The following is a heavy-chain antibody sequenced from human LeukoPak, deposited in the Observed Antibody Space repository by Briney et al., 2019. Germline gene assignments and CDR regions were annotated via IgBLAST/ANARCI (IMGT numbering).Heavy chain of an antibody. CDR3: ARGPYCGDDCYFDS. Sequence: KASETLSLTCTVSGGSISSYYWSWIRQPAGKGLEWIGRIYTSGSTNYNPSLKSRVTMSVDTSKNQFSLKLSSVTAADTAVYYCARGPYCGDDCYFDSWGRGTLFTVSS. CDR1: GGSISSYY. V-gene: IGHV4-4*07. CDR2: IYTSGST. D-gene: IGHD2-21*01. J-gene: IGHJ4*02.